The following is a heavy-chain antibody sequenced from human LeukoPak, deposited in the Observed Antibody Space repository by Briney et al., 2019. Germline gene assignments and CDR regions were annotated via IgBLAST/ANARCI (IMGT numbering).Heavy chain of an antibody. CDR2: ISDSGGYT. CDR1: GFTLSSYA. V-gene: IGHV3-23*01. J-gene: IGHJ4*02. D-gene: IGHD3-9*01. CDR3: AKSASPLTGYYRFDY. Sequence: PGGSLRLSCAVSGFTLSSYAMSWVRQAPGKGLECVSAISDSGGYTYYADSVKGRFTISRDNSKNTLYLQMNSLRAEDTAVYYCAKSASPLTGYYRFDYWGQGTLVTVSS.